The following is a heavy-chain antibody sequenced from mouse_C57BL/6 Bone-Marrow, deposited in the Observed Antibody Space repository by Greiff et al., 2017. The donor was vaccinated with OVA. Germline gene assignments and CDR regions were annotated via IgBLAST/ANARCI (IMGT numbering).Heavy chain of an antibody. V-gene: IGHV1-64*01. CDR3: ARRDYGASFAY. D-gene: IGHD1-1*01. CDR1: GYTFTSYW. J-gene: IGHJ3*01. CDR2: IHPNSGST. Sequence: QVQLQQPGAELVKPGASVKLSCKASGYTFTSYWMHWVKQRPGQGLEWIGMIHPNSGSTNYNEKFKSKATLTVDKSSSTAYMQLSSLTSEDSAVYYGARRDYGASFAYWGQGTLVTVSA.